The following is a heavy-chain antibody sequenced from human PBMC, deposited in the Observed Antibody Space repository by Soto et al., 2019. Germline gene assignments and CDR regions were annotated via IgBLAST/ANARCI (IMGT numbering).Heavy chain of an antibody. CDR2: INTNSGGT. J-gene: IGHJ4*02. D-gene: IGHD6-19*01. CDR1: GYTFTGYY. Sequence: QVQLVQSGAEVKKPGASVKVSCKASGYTFTGYYMHWVRQAPGQGLEWMGWINTNSGGTNYAQKFHGRVTMTKDTYISTAYMALSRLRSDGTAVYYCARRAGSDWSPAYYYCDYWGQGTLVTVSS. CDR3: ARRAGSDWSPAYYYCDY. V-gene: IGHV1-2*02.